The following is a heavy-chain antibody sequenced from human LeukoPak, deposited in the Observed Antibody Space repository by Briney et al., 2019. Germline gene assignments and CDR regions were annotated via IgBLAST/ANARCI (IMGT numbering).Heavy chain of an antibody. CDR2: ISGSGGST. V-gene: IGHV3-23*01. CDR1: GFTFSSYA. D-gene: IGHD2-2*01. Sequence: GGSLRLSCAASGFTFSSYAMSWVRQAPGKGLEWVSAISGSGGSTYYADSVKGRFTISRDNSKNTPYLQMNSLRAEDTAVYYCAKAHIVVVPAAASAFDIWGQGTMVTVSS. J-gene: IGHJ3*02. CDR3: AKAHIVVVPAAASAFDI.